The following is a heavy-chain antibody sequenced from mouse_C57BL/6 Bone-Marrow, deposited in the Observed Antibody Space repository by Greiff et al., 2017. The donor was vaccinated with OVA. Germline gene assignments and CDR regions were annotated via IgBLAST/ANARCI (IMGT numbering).Heavy chain of an antibody. CDR3: AKSGDYGSSLWYFDV. J-gene: IGHJ1*03. CDR2: IWRGGST. V-gene: IGHV2-5*01. Sequence: QVQLQQSGPGLVQPSQSLSITCTVSGFSLTSYGVHWVRQSPGKGLEWLGVIWRGGSTDYNAAFMSRLSITKDNSKSQVFFKMNSLQADDTAIYYCAKSGDYGSSLWYFDVWGTGTTVTVSS. CDR1: GFSLTSYG. D-gene: IGHD1-1*01.